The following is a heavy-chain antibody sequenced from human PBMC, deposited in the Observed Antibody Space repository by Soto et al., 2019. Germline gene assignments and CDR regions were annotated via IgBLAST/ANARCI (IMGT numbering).Heavy chain of an antibody. CDR3: ARYSSAWGL. Sequence: ESVGGLVQPGGSLRLSCAASGFTFSTYLMSWVRQAPGKGLEWVANIKYDGSETYYVDSVKGRFTISRDNAKNSLYLQMNSLRGEDTAVYYCARYSSAWGLWGQGTLVTVSS. CDR2: IKYDGSET. CDR1: GFTFSTYL. J-gene: IGHJ4*02. D-gene: IGHD6-19*01. V-gene: IGHV3-7*01.